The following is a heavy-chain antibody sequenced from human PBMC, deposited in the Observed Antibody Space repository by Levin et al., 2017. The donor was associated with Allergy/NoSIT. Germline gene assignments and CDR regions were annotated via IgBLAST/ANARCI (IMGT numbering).Heavy chain of an antibody. CDR3: ARYLTFGWFDP. Sequence: TSETLSLTCTVSGGSISSSNYYWGWIRQPPGKGLEWIGNIYYSGSTYYNPSLKSRLTISVDTSKNQFSLKLSSVTAADTAVYYCARYLTFGWFDPWGQGTLVTVSS. CDR1: GGSISSSNYY. J-gene: IGHJ5*02. V-gene: IGHV4-39*01. CDR2: IYYSGST. D-gene: IGHD2/OR15-2a*01.